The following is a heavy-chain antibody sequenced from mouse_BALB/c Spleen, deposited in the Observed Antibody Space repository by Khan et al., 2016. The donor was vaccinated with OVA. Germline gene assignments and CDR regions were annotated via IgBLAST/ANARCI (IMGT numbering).Heavy chain of an antibody. V-gene: IGHV3-2*02. CDR3: AREDGYFSWFAY. D-gene: IGHD2-3*01. J-gene: IGHJ3*01. CDR1: GYSITSDYA. CDR2: ISYSGNT. Sequence: EVQLQESGPGLVKPSQSLSLTCTVTGYSITSDYAWNWIRQFPGNKLEWMGYISYSGNTNYNPSLKTRISITRDTSKNQFFLQLISVTTEDTGTYFGAREDGYFSWFAYWGQGTLVTVSA.